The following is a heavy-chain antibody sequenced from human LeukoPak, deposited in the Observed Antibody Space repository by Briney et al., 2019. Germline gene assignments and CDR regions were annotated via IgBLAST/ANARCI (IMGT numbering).Heavy chain of an antibody. J-gene: IGHJ5*02. V-gene: IGHV3-21*01. CDR3: ARDRSDIVFDP. D-gene: IGHD2-15*01. CDR1: GFTFSSYA. CDR2: ISSSSSYI. Sequence: GGSLRLSCAASGFTFSSYAMSWVRQAPGKGLEWVSSISSSSSYIYYADSVKGRFTISRDNAKNSLYLQMNSPRAEDTAVYYCARDRSDIVFDPWGQGTLVTVSS.